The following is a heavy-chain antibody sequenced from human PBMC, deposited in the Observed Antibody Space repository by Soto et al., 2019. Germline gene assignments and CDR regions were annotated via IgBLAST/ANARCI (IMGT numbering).Heavy chain of an antibody. J-gene: IGHJ6*02. CDR1: GFTFSDYY. Sequence: PGGSLRLSCAASGFTFSDYYMSWIRQAPGKGLEWVSYISSSGSTIYYADSVKGRFTISRDNAKNSLYLQMNSLRAEDTAVYYCAREVVVVVAATQAPLYYGMDVWGQGTTVTVSS. CDR2: ISSSGSTI. CDR3: AREVVVVVAATQAPLYYGMDV. D-gene: IGHD2-15*01. V-gene: IGHV3-11*04.